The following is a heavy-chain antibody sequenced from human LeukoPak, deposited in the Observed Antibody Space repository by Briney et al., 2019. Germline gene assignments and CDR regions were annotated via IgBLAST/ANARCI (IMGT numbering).Heavy chain of an antibody. V-gene: IGHV5-10-1*01. Sequence: GESLKISCKGSGYSFTSYWISWVRQMPGKGLEWMGRIDPSDSYTNYSPSFQGHVTISADKSISTAYLQWSSLKASDTAMYYFARQNCSSTSCYDNYYGMDVWGQGTTVTVSS. CDR3: ARQNCSSTSCYDNYYGMDV. J-gene: IGHJ6*02. CDR1: GYSFTSYW. CDR2: IDPSDSYT. D-gene: IGHD2-2*01.